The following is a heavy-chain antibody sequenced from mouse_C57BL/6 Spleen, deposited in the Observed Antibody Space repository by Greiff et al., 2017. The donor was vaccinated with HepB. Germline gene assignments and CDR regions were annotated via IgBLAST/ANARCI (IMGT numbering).Heavy chain of an antibody. CDR1: GYTFTDYY. CDR3: ARGLQGYFDV. D-gene: IGHD2-2*01. J-gene: IGHJ1*03. Sequence: QVQLKESGAELVRPGASVKLSCKASGYTFTDYYINWVKQRPGQGLEWIARIYPGSGNTYYNEKFKGKATLTAEKSSSTAYMQLSSLTSEDSAVYFCARGLQGYFDVWGTGTTVTVSS. V-gene: IGHV1-76*01. CDR2: IYPGSGNT.